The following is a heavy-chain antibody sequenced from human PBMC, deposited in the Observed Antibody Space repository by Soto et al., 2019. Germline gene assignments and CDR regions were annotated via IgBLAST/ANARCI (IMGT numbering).Heavy chain of an antibody. J-gene: IGHJ2*01. CDR1: GGSISSGGYY. D-gene: IGHD2-15*01. CDR3: ASDRGSTNCFLNL. Sequence: SETLSLTCTVSGGSISSGGYYWSWIRQHPGKGLEWIGYIYYSGSTYYNQSLKSRVTISVVTSKNQFSLKLSSVTVADTAVYYCASDRGSTNCFLNLGGRGTLVTVSS. V-gene: IGHV4-31*03. CDR2: IYYSGST.